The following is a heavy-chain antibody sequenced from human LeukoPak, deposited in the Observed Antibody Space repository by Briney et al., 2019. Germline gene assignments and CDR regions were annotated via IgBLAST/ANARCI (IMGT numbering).Heavy chain of an antibody. Sequence: GGSLRLSCAASGFTVSSNYMSWVRQAPGKGLEWVSVIYSGGSTYYADSVKGRFTISRDNSKNTLYLQMNSLRAEDTAVYYCARANVEFTMVRGVIIWFDPWGQGTLVTVSS. J-gene: IGHJ5*02. CDR3: ARANVEFTMVRGVIIWFDP. CDR1: GFTVSSNY. CDR2: IYSGGST. D-gene: IGHD3-10*01. V-gene: IGHV3-66*01.